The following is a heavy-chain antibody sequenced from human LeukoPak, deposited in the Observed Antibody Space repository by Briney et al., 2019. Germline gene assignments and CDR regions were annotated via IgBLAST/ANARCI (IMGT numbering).Heavy chain of an antibody. V-gene: IGHV3-21*01. J-gene: IGHJ4*02. D-gene: IGHD1-1*01. CDR2: ISSSSYI. CDR1: GFTFSSYS. CDR3: ARGTTGTTGRGDY. Sequence: GGSLRLSCAASGFTFSSYSMNWVRQAPGKGLEWVSSISSSSYIYYADSVKGRFTISRDNAKNSLYLQMNSLRAEDTAVYYCARGTTGTTGRGDYWGQGTLVTVSS.